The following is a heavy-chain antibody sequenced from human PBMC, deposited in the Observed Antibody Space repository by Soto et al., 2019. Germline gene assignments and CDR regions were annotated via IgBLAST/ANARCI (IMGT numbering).Heavy chain of an antibody. J-gene: IGHJ4*02. CDR1: GFTFSSYA. Sequence: EVQLVESGGGLVQPGGSLRLSCSASGFTFSSYAMHWVRQAPGKGLEYVSVISSNGGSTYYADSVKGRFTISRDNSKKTLYLQMSSLRAEDTAVYYCVKTGYSGYGWDYWGQGTLVTVSS. V-gene: IGHV3-64D*06. CDR3: VKTGYSGYGWDY. D-gene: IGHD5-12*01. CDR2: ISSNGGST.